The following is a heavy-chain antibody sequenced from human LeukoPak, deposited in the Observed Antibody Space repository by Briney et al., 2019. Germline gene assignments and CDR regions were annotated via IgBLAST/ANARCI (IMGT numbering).Heavy chain of an antibody. CDR2: ISITSTM. CDR1: QFTFSSYS. D-gene: IGHD2-15*01. V-gene: IGHV3-48*02. Sequence: GWALTLSCGACQFTFSSYSMNGVRQAAGKGLEWVSYISITSTMYADSVRGRFTISRDNAKNSLYLQMNSLRDEDTAVYYCARDTAYSFDYWGQGALVTVSS. J-gene: IGHJ4*02. CDR3: ARDTAYSFDY.